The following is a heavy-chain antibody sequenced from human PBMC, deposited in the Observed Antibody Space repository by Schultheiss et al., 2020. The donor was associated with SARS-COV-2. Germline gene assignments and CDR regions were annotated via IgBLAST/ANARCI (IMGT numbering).Heavy chain of an antibody. CDR2: IYHSGST. CDR3: ARSPTITKAGDFYYFDY. D-gene: IGHD5-24*01. J-gene: IGHJ4*02. CDR1: GCSISSGGYY. Sequence: SETLSLTCTVSGCSISSGGYYWSWIRQHPGKVLEWIGEIYHSGSTNYNPSLKSRVTISVDTSKNQFSLKLNSVTAADTAVYYCARSPTITKAGDFYYFDYWGQGTLVTVSS. V-gene: IGHV4-39*01.